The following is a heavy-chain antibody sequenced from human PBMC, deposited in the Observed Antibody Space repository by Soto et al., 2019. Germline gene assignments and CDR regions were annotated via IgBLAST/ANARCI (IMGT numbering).Heavy chain of an antibody. CDR1: GYTLTSHY. CDR2: INPGGVSK. Sequence: ASVKVSCKASGYTLTSHYIHWLRQAPGQGLEWMGIINPGGVSKTYAQEFQGRITMTRDTSTSTVYMELSSLRSQDTAVYYCARGPSWHGLDVWGQGTKVTVSS. V-gene: IGHV1-46*01. J-gene: IGHJ6*02. CDR3: ARGPSWHGLDV.